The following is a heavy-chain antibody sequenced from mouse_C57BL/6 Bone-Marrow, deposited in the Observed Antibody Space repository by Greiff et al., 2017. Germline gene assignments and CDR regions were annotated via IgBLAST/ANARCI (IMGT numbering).Heavy chain of an antibody. V-gene: IGHV10-3*01. Sequence: DVHLVESGGGLVQPKGSLKLSCAASGFTFNTYAMHWVRQAPGKGLEWVARIRSKSSNYATYYADSVKDRFTISRDDSQSMLYLQMNNLKTEDTAMYYCVRDEGGTDYYAMDYWGQGTSVTVSS. CDR3: VRDEGGTDYYAMDY. J-gene: IGHJ4*01. CDR2: IRSKSSNYAT. CDR1: GFTFNTYA. D-gene: IGHD4-1*01.